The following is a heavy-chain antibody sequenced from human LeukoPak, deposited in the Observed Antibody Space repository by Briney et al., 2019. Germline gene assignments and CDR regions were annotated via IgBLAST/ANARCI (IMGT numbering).Heavy chain of an antibody. CDR3: ARFGSGYYHKYYFDY. CDR1: GGSVSSYY. CDR2: IYYSGST. V-gene: IGHV4-39*01. D-gene: IGHD3-22*01. Sequence: SETLSLTCTVSGGSVSSYYWGWIRQPPGKGLEWIGSIYYSGSTYYNPSLKSRVTISVDTSKNQFSLKLSSVTAADMAVYYCARFGSGYYHKYYFDYWGQGTLVTVSS. J-gene: IGHJ4*02.